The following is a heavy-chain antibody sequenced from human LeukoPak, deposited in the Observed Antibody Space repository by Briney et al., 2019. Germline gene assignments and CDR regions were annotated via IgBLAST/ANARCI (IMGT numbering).Heavy chain of an antibody. J-gene: IGHJ5*02. CDR1: GDSVSSNSVT. CDR3: ARRLAQYDCFDP. CDR2: TYYRSTWYN. V-gene: IGHV6-1*01. Sequence: SQTLSLTCAISGDSVSSNSVTWNWIRQSPSTGLEWLGRTYYRSTWYNDYAVSVRGRITVNPDTSKNQFSLHLNSVTPEDTAVYYCARRLAQYDCFDPWGQGILVTVSS. D-gene: IGHD3-9*01.